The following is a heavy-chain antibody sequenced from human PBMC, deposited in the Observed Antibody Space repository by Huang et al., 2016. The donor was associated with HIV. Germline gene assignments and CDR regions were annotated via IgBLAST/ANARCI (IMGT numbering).Heavy chain of an antibody. CDR3: AKGGVAYNSNWLPYFFDN. Sequence: EVQLVESGGTLVQPGRSLRLSCAASGFSFDDYAMHWVRQVPGKGLEWVSGINWNGGSIGYADSVKGRFTISRDNAKNSLYLQMNSLRGGDMALYYCAKGGVAYNSNWLPYFFDNWGQGTLVTVSS. V-gene: IGHV3-9*03. CDR2: INWNGGSI. D-gene: IGHD6-13*01. J-gene: IGHJ4*02. CDR1: GFSFDDYA.